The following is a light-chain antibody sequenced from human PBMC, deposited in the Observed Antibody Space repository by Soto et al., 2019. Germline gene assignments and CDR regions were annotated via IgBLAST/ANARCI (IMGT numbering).Light chain of an antibody. CDR3: AAWDDSLTGLYV. V-gene: IGLV1-47*01. CDR1: SSNIGSNY. J-gene: IGLJ1*01. CDR2: RDN. Sequence: QSVLTQPPSASRPPGQRVTISCSGSSSNIGSNYISWYQQLPGTAPKLLIYRDNLRPSGVPDRFSGSKSGTSASLAISGLRSEDEADYFCAAWDDSLTGLYVFGTGTKVTVL.